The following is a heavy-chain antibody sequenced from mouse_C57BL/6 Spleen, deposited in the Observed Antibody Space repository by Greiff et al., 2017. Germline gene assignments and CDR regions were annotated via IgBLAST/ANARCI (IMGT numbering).Heavy chain of an antibody. D-gene: IGHD2-4*01. V-gene: IGHV6-3*01. CDR3: TQGDYAGFAY. CDR1: GFTFSNYW. J-gene: IGHJ3*01. Sequence: EVQLQESGGGLVQPGGSMKLSCVASGFTFSNYWMNWVRQSPEKGLEWVAQIRLKSDNYATHYAVSVKGRFTISRDDSKGSVYLQMNNLRAEDTGIYYCTQGDYAGFAYWGQGTLVTVSA. CDR2: IRLKSDNYAT.